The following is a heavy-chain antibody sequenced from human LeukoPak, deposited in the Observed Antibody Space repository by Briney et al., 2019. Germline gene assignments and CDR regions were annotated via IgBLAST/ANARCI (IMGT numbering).Heavy chain of an antibody. V-gene: IGHV3-21*01. J-gene: IGHJ6*02. CDR3: ARDSFSSSWLTNYYYYGMDV. D-gene: IGHD6-13*01. CDR1: GFTFSSYS. Sequence: GGSLRLSCPASGFTFSSYSMNWVRQAPGKGLEWVSSISSSSSYIYYADSVKGRFTISRDNAKNSLYLQMNSLRAEDTAVYYCARDSFSSSWLTNYYYYGMDVWGQGTTVTVSS. CDR2: ISSSSSYI.